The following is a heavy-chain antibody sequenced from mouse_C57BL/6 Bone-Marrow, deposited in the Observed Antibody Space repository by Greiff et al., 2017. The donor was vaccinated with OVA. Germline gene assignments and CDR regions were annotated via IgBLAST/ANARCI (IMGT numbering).Heavy chain of an antibody. J-gene: IGHJ1*03. V-gene: IGHV1-50*01. CDR3: ARTPGYYGSSRRYFDV. CDR2: IDPSDSYT. Sequence: QVQLQQPGAELVKPGASVKLSCKASGYTFTSYWMQWVKQRPGQGLEWIGEIDPSDSYTNYNQKFKGKATLTVDTSSSTAYMQLSSLTSEDSAIYYSARTPGYYGSSRRYFDVWGTGTTVTVSA. CDR1: GYTFTSYW. D-gene: IGHD1-1*01.